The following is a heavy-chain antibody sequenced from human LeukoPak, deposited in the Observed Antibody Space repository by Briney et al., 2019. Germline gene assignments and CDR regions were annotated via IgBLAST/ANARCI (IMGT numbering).Heavy chain of an antibody. D-gene: IGHD3-3*01. CDR2: IRSKAYGGTT. J-gene: IGHJ4*02. CDR3: TGRFLEWLLYSDY. Sequence: PGGSLRLSCTASGFTFGDYAMSWVRQAPGKGLEWVGFIRSKAYGGTTEYAASVKGRFTIPRDDSKSIAYLQMNSLKTEDTAVYYCTGRFLEWLLYSDYWGQGTLVTVSS. V-gene: IGHV3-49*04. CDR1: GFTFGDYA.